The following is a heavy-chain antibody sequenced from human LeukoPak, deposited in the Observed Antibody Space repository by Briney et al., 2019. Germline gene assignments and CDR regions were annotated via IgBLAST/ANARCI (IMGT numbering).Heavy chain of an antibody. Sequence: GGSLRLSCAASGFTFSSYGMSWVRQAPGKGLEWVSAISGSGGSTYYADSVKGRFTISRDNSKNTLYLQMNSLRAEDTAVYYCAKALAAAEGGFDYWGQGTLVTVSS. CDR3: AKALAAAEGGFDY. V-gene: IGHV3-23*01. J-gene: IGHJ4*02. CDR1: GFTFSSYG. CDR2: ISGSGGST. D-gene: IGHD6-13*01.